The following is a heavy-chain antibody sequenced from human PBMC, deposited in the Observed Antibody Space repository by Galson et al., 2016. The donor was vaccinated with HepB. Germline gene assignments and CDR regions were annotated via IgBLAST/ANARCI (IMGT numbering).Heavy chain of an antibody. V-gene: IGHV3-23*01. J-gene: IGHJ3*01. CDR1: GFTFSSCG. Sequence: SLRLSCAASGFTFSSCGMSWVRQAPGKGLEWVSTISGSGDYTYYADSVKGRFTISRDNSKNTLYLQMHSLRAEDTAAYYCARARGGYLDTNPYGFAFWGQGKMVTVSS. D-gene: IGHD4-23*01. CDR2: ISGSGDYT. CDR3: ARARGGYLDTNPYGFAF.